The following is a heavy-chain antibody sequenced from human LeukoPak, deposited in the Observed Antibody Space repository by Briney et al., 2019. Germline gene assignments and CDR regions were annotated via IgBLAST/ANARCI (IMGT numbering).Heavy chain of an antibody. D-gene: IGHD3-9*01. CDR2: IYHSGST. Sequence: PSETLSLTCAVSGGSISSSNWWSWVRQPPGKGLEWIGEIYHSGSTNYNPSLKSRVTISVDKSKNQFSLKLSSVTAADTAVYYCAPYDILTGYQGDFDYWGQGTLVTVSS. CDR3: APYDILTGYQGDFDY. V-gene: IGHV4-4*02. CDR1: GGSISSSNW. J-gene: IGHJ4*02.